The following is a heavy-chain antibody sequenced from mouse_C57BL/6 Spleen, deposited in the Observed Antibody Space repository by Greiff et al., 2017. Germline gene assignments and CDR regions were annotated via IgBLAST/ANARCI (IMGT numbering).Heavy chain of an antibody. CDR2: ISYDGSN. D-gene: IGHD2-1*01. J-gene: IGHJ4*01. V-gene: IGHV3-6*01. Sequence: EVQVVESGPGLVKPSQSLSLTCSVTGYSITSGYYWNWIRQFPGNKLEWMGYISYDGSNNYNPSLKNRISITRDTSKNQFFLKLNSVTTEDTATYYCARERGVYYGNLYYYAMDYWGQGTSVTVSS. CDR1: GYSITSGYY. CDR3: ARERGVYYGNLYYYAMDY.